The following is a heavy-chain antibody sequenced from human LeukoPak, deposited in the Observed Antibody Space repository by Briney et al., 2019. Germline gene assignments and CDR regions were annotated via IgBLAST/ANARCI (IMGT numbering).Heavy chain of an antibody. V-gene: IGHV4-61*02. CDR2: IYTSGST. D-gene: IGHD3-3*01. CDR3: ARTPSPPIWSGYWFYFDY. Sequence: SQTLSLTCTVSGGSISSGSYYWRWLRQPAGKGLEWIGRIYTSGSTNYNPSLKSRVTISVDTSKNQFSLKLSSVTAADTAVYYCARTPSPPIWSGYWFYFDYWGQGTLVTVSS. J-gene: IGHJ4*02. CDR1: GGSISSGSYY.